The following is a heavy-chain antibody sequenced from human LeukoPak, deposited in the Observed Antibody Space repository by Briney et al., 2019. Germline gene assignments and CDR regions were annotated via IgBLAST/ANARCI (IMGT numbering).Heavy chain of an antibody. Sequence: ASVKVSCKASGYTFTGYYMHWVRQAPGQGLEWMGWINPNSGGTNYAQKFQGRVTVTRDTSISTAYMELSRLRSDDTAVYYCARAQGCSGGSCYYSWFDPWGQGTLVTVSS. CDR2: INPNSGGT. CDR1: GYTFTGYY. CDR3: ARAQGCSGGSCYYSWFDP. V-gene: IGHV1-2*02. D-gene: IGHD2-15*01. J-gene: IGHJ5*02.